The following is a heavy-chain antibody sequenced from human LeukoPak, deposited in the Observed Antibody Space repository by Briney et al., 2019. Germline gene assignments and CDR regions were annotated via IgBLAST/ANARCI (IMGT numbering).Heavy chain of an antibody. CDR2: ISGSGGST. D-gene: IGHD1-1*01. J-gene: IGHJ4*02. CDR3: ARDVNEGSSDY. V-gene: IGHV3-23*01. CDR1: GFTFSSYA. Sequence: GGSLRLSCAASGFTFSSYAMSWVRQAPGKGLEWVSAISGSGGSTYYADSVKGRFTISRDNAKNSLYLQMNSLRAEDTAVYYCARDVNEGSSDYWGQGTLVTVSS.